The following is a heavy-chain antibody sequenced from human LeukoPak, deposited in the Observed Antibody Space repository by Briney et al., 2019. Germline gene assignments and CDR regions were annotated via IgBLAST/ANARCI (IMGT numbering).Heavy chain of an antibody. Sequence: GASVKVSCKASGYTFTSYGISWVRQAPGQGLEWMGWISAYNGNTNYAQKLQGRVTMTTDTSTSTAYMELRSLRSDDTAVYYCARSLGYCSGSSCPFDYWGQGTLVTVSS. CDR1: GYTFTSYG. CDR3: ARSLGYCSGSSCPFDY. D-gene: IGHD2-15*01. J-gene: IGHJ4*02. V-gene: IGHV1-18*01. CDR2: ISAYNGNT.